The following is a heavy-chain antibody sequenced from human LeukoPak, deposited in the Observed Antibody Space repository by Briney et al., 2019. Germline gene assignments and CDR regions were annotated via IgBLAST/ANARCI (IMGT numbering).Heavy chain of an antibody. CDR3: ARGTSRG. Sequence: GGSLRLSCAASGFTFSSYSMNWVRQAPGKGLEWVSSISGSSSYIYYADSVKGRFTISRDNAKNSLYLQMNSLRAEDTAVYYCARGTSRGWGQGTLVTVSS. J-gene: IGHJ4*02. V-gene: IGHV3-21*01. D-gene: IGHD2-2*01. CDR1: GFTFSSYS. CDR2: ISGSSSYI.